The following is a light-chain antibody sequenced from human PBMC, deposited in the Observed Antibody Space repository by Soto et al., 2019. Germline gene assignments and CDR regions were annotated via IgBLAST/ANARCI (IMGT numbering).Light chain of an antibody. V-gene: IGLV4-69*01. CDR1: SGHSCYA. Sequence: QLVLTQSPSASASLGASVRLTCTLSSGHSCYAIAWHQQQPEKGPRYLMKLNSDGSHSKGDGIPDRFSGSSSGAERYLTISSLQSEDEADYCCQTWGTGIRVFGGGTKLTVL. J-gene: IGLJ3*02. CDR2: LNSDGSH. CDR3: QTWGTGIRV.